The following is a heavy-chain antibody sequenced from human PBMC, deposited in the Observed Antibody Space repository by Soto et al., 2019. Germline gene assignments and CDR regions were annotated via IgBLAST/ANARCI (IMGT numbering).Heavy chain of an antibody. V-gene: IGHV3-23*01. J-gene: IGHJ6*02. CDR2: ISGSGGST. CDR3: ATIPKPQYGMDV. Sequence: GSLRLSCAASGFMFSSYKMSWVRQAPGKGLEWVSAISGSGGSTYYADSVKGRFTISRDNSKNTLYLQMNSLRAEDTAVYYCATIPKPQYGMDVWGQGTTVTVSS. CDR1: GFMFSSYK.